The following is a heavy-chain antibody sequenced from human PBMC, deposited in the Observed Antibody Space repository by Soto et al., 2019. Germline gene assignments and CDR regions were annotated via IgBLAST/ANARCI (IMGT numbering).Heavy chain of an antibody. V-gene: IGHV4-59*08. D-gene: IGHD6-13*01. CDR3: ARRGFSSSWYNDY. CDR1: GGSMNSYY. Sequence: SETLSLTCSVSGGSMNSYYWSWIRQPPGKGLEWIGYVYYNGNTNYSPSLKSRVTISVDTSKNQFSLKLSSVTAADTAAYYCARRGFSSSWYNDYWGHGALVTVSS. J-gene: IGHJ4*01. CDR2: VYYNGNT.